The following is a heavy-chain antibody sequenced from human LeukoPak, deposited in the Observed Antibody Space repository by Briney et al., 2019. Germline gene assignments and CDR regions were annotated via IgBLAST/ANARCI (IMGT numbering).Heavy chain of an antibody. Sequence: ASVTVSCTASGYTFTTYYMHWVRQAPGQGLEWMGIIDPSGGGTNYAQKFQGRVTMTRDTSTSTVYMELSSLRSEDTAVYYCASLGSGSSRIIDFDYWGRGTLVTVSS. J-gene: IGHJ4*02. D-gene: IGHD3-10*01. CDR3: ASLGSGSSRIIDFDY. V-gene: IGHV1-46*01. CDR2: IDPSGGGT. CDR1: GYTFTTYY.